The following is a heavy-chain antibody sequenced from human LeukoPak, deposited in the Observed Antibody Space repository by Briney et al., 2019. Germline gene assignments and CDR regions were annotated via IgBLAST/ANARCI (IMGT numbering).Heavy chain of an antibody. D-gene: IGHD3-22*01. V-gene: IGHV4-59*08. Sequence: SETLSLTCTVSGGSISSYSWNWIRQPPGKGVEWIGYIYSSGSTKSNSSLRSRVAISVDTSKNQFSLRLSSVPDADTAVYYCERRGVTTYSYDSNGSMTDVFDVWGQGTMVTVSS. CDR1: GGSISSYS. J-gene: IGHJ3*01. CDR2: IYSSGST. CDR3: ERRGVTTYSYDSNGSMTDVFDV.